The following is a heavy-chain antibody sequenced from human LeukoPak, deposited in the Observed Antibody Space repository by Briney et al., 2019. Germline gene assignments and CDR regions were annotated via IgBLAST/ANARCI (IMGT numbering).Heavy chain of an antibody. J-gene: IGHJ5*02. D-gene: IGHD6-19*01. CDR3: ARDRGSGWYTA. CDR1: GGSISSDY. V-gene: IGHV4-59*01. Sequence: SETLSLTCTVSGGSISSDYWSWSRQPPGKGLEWIGYIYYSGSTNYNPSLKSRVTISVDTSKNQFSLKLSSVTAADTAVYYCARDRGSGWYTAWGQGTLVTVSS. CDR2: IYYSGST.